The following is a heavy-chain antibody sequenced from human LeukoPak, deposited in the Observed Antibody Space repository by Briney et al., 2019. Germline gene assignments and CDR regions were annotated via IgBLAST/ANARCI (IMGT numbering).Heavy chain of an antibody. CDR3: ARLNEDTYYYDSSGYYFDY. D-gene: IGHD3-22*01. J-gene: IGHJ4*02. CDR1: GYTFTSYG. Sequence: EASVKVSCKASGYTFTSYGISWVRQAPGQGLEWMGWISAYNGNTNYAQKLQGRVTMTTDTSTSTAYMELRSLRSDDTAVYYCARLNEDTYYYDSSGYYFDYWGQGTLVTASS. V-gene: IGHV1-18*01. CDR2: ISAYNGNT.